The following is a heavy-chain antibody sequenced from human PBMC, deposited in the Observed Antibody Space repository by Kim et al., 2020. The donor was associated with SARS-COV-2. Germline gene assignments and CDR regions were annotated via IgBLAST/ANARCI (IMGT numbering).Heavy chain of an antibody. Sequence: GGSLRLSCAASGFTFSDYYMSWIRQAPGKGLEWVSYISSSGSTIYYADSVKGRFTISRDNAKNSLYLQMNSLRAEDTAVYYCARDQKATIIYYYYGMDVWGQGTTVTVSS. J-gene: IGHJ6*02. CDR1: GFTFSDYY. V-gene: IGHV3-11*01. D-gene: IGHD5-12*01. CDR3: ARDQKATIIYYYYGMDV. CDR2: ISSSGSTI.